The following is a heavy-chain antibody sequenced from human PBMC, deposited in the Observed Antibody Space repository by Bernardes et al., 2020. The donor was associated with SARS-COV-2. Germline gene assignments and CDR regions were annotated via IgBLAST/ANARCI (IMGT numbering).Heavy chain of an antibody. CDR1: GFTVSSDY. J-gene: IGHJ5*02. CDR2: IYSGGST. D-gene: IGHD3-10*01. Sequence: GGSLRLSCAASGFTVSSDYMSWVRQAPGKGLEWVSVIYSGGSTYYADSVKGRFTISRDNSKNTLYLQMNSLRAEDTAVYYCVRVLGNYYASGSYFFGWFDPWGQGTLVTVSS. CDR3: VRVLGNYYASGSYFFGWFDP. V-gene: IGHV3-66*02.